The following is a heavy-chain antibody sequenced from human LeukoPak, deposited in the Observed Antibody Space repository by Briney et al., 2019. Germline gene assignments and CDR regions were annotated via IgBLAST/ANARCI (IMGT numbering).Heavy chain of an antibody. Sequence: ASVKVSCKASGYTFTTYDISWVRQAPGQGLEWMGWISAYNGYTNYAQKFQDRVTMTTDTSTRTAYMEVRSLRSDDTAVYFCARDLYYYGSGRDGMDVWGQGTTVTVSS. CDR1: GYTFTTYD. J-gene: IGHJ6*02. CDR2: ISAYNGYT. V-gene: IGHV1-18*01. D-gene: IGHD3-10*01. CDR3: ARDLYYYGSGRDGMDV.